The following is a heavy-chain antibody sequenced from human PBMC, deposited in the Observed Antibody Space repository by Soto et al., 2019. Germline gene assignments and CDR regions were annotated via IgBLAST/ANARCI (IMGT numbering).Heavy chain of an antibody. J-gene: IGHJ6*02. D-gene: IGHD1-1*01. CDR1: GGSISSYC. CDR2: IYYSGIT. Sequence: SETLSLTCTVSGGSISSYCWSWIRQPPGKGLEWIGYIYYSGITNSDPSLKSRVTISVDTSKNQFSLKLRWVTDADTAVYYCSRASGNGYYAYGIDVWGQGTPVTV. V-gene: IGHV4-59*01. CDR3: SRASGNGYYAYGIDV.